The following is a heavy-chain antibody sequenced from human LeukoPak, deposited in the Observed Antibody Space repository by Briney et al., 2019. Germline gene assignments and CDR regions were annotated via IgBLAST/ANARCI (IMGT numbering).Heavy chain of an antibody. CDR3: ARIGVAGHGMDV. CDR1: GFTFSSYA. J-gene: IGHJ6*02. D-gene: IGHD6-19*01. Sequence: GGSLRLSCAASGFTFSSYAMSWVRQAPGKGLEWVSSISGSGGTTRYADSVEGRLTISRDNSKNTLYLETNSLRAEDTAVYYCARIGVAGHGMDVWAKGPRSPSP. CDR2: ISGSGGTT. V-gene: IGHV3-23*01.